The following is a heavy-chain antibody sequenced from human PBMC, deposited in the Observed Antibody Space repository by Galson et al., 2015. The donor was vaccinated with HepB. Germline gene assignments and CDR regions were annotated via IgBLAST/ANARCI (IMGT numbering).Heavy chain of an antibody. CDR1: GFTFSSYA. Sequence: SLRLSCAASGFTFSSYAIYWVRQAPGKGLECVSGMSGSGGSTNYADSVKGRFTISRDNSKNTVYLQMNSLRAEDTAIYYCAKKAGGSYPFDYWGQGTLVTVSS. CDR2: MSGSGGST. J-gene: IGHJ4*02. CDR3: AKKAGGSYPFDY. V-gene: IGHV3-23*01. D-gene: IGHD1-26*01.